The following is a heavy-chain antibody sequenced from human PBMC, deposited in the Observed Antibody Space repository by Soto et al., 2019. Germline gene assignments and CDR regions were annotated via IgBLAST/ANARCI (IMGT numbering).Heavy chain of an antibody. CDR3: ARVPYYDILTGYYSRAKYGMDV. D-gene: IGHD3-9*01. Sequence: SETLSLTCAVYGGSFSGYYWSWIRQPPGKGLEWIGEINHSGSTNYNPSLKSRVTISVDTSKNQFSLKLSSVTAADTAVYYCARVPYYDILTGYYSRAKYGMDVWGQGTTVTVS. J-gene: IGHJ6*02. CDR1: GGSFSGYY. CDR2: INHSGST. V-gene: IGHV4-34*01.